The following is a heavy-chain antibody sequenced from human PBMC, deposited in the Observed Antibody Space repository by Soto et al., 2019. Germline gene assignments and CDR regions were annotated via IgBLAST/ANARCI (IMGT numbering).Heavy chain of an antibody. CDR3: ARGWVVTAFDI. CDR1: GYTFTSYA. Sequence: ASVKVSCKASGYTFTSYAMHWVRQAPGRRLEWMGWINAGNGNTKYSQKFQGRVTITRDTSASTAYMELSSLRSEDTAVYYCARGWVVTAFDIWGQGTMVTVSS. CDR2: INAGNGNT. D-gene: IGHD3-10*01. J-gene: IGHJ3*02. V-gene: IGHV1-3*01.